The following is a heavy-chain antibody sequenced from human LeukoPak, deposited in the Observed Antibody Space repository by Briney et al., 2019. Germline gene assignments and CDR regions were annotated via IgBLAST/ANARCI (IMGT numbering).Heavy chain of an antibody. CDR3: AREGCFYRPLDY. J-gene: IGHJ4*02. D-gene: IGHD3-16*01. CDR1: GGSVSSTNW. Sequence: SETLSLTCGVSGGSVSSTNWWTWIRQPPGKGLEWIGEVHLDGRTNFKPSLKSQLTMSVDLSENHVSLKLTSVTAADTAVYYCAREGCFYRPLDYSGQGTLVTVSS. V-gene: IGHV4-4*02. CDR2: VHLDGRT.